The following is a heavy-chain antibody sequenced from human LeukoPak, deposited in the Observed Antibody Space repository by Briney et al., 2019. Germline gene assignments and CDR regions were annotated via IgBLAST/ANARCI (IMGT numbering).Heavy chain of an antibody. D-gene: IGHD6-13*01. CDR1: GYTFTSYY. CDR2: ISPFNGIT. CDR3: TRLRSIGASGHDASNF. J-gene: IGHJ3*01. V-gene: IGHV1-18*04. Sequence: ASVKVSCKASGYTFTSYYMHWVRQAPGQGLEWMGWISPFNGITTSAQRLQGRVTMTTDTSTSTAYMELRSLTSDDTAVYYCTRLRSIGASGHDASNFWGQGTMVAVSS.